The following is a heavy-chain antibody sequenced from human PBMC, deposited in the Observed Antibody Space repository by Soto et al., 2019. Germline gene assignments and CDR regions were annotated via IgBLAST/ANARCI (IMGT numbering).Heavy chain of an antibody. CDR1: GYTLTNFY. D-gene: IGHD4-17*01. J-gene: IGHJ4*02. V-gene: IGHV1-46*01. CDR2: INPSDRTT. Sequence: VKVSCKASGYTLTNFYMHWVRQAPGQGLEWMGIINPSDRTTSYPQQFRGRVTMTTDTSTSTVYMELSSLRSEDTAVYYCARDLSSRDYGFLVYWGQGTLVTVSS. CDR3: ARDLSSRDYGFLVY.